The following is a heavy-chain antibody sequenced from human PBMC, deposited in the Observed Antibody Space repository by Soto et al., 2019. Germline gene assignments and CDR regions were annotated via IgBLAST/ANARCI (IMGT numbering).Heavy chain of an antibody. D-gene: IGHD3-22*01. Sequence: GXSVKVSCKASGGTFSSYAISWVRQAPVQGLEWMGGIIPIFGTANYAQKFQGRVTITADESTSTAYMELSSLRSEDTAVYYCARADSSGYYYYGMDVWGQGTTVTVSS. CDR2: IIPIFGTA. CDR3: ARADSSGYYYYGMDV. J-gene: IGHJ6*02. CDR1: GGTFSSYA. V-gene: IGHV1-69*01.